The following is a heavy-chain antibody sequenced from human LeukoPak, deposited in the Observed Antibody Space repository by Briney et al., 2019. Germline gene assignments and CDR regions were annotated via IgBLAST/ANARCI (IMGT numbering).Heavy chain of an antibody. V-gene: IGHV3-48*04. Sequence: GGSLRLSCAASGFVFSDYSMNWVRQAPGKGLEWVSNVRGSGSGSGSGMYYADSVKGRFTISRDNAKNSLYLQMSSLRAEDTAFYYCARDNNWGFDFWGQGALVTVSS. J-gene: IGHJ4*02. CDR1: GFVFSDYS. CDR3: ARDNNWGFDF. D-gene: IGHD7-27*01. CDR2: VRGSGSGSGSGM.